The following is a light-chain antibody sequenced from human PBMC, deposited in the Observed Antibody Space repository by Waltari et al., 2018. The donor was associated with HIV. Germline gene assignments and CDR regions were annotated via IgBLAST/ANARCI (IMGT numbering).Light chain of an antibody. CDR1: QSVNNGY. V-gene: IGKV3-20*01. Sequence: EIVLTQSPATLSLSPGGRASLSCRASQSVNNGYLAWYQWKPGQAPRLVIYGPSRRATGVQDRFTGSGSGTDFTLTISRLQPEDFAVYYCLQHATLPYTFGQGTKLEI. CDR2: GPS. CDR3: LQHATLPYT. J-gene: IGKJ2*01.